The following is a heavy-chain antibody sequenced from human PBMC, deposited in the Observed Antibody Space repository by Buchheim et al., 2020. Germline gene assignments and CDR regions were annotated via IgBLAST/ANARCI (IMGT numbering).Heavy chain of an antibody. CDR1: GFTFSSYG. Sequence: QVQLVESGGGVVQPGRSLRLSCAASGFTFSSYGMHWVRQAPGTGLEWVAVIWYDGSNKYYADSVKGRFTISRDNSKNTLYLQRNSLRAEDTAVYYCARDVLYQLPPTGIDYWGQGTL. D-gene: IGHD2-2*01. J-gene: IGHJ4*02. CDR3: ARDVLYQLPPTGIDY. CDR2: IWYDGSNK. V-gene: IGHV3-33*01.